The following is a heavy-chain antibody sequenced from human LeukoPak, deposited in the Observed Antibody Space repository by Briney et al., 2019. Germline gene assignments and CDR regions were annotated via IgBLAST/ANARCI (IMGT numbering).Heavy chain of an antibody. Sequence: PGGSLRLSCAASGFTFSSYWMHWVRQAPGKGLVWVSRINSDGRSTTYADSVKGRFTFSRDNAKNTLYLQMNSLRAEDTAVYCCARSRYHGMDVWGQGTTVTVSS. V-gene: IGHV3-74*01. CDR2: INSDGRST. CDR3: ARSRYHGMDV. J-gene: IGHJ6*02. CDR1: GFTFSSYW.